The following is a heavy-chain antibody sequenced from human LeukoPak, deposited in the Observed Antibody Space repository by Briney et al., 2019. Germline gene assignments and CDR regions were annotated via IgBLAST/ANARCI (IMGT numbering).Heavy chain of an antibody. CDR2: ISSDGSST. Sequence: GGSLRLSCAASGFTFSSNWMHWVRQVPGKGLLWVSRISSDGSSTSYADSVKGRFTISRDNARNTLYLQMNSLRAEDTAVYYCAKDYSAYGEYGHDTWGQGTLVTVSS. CDR1: GFTFSSNW. J-gene: IGHJ5*02. D-gene: IGHD4-17*01. V-gene: IGHV3-74*01. CDR3: AKDYSAYGEYGHDT.